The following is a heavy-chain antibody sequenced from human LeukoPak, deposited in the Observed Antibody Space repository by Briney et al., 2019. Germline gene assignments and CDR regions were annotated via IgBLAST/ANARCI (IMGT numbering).Heavy chain of an antibody. Sequence: GGSLRLSCAASGFTFSNAWMSWVRQAPGKGLEWVGRIKSKTDGGTTDYAAPVKGRFTISRDDSKNTLYLQMNSLKTEDTAVYYCTTERGLRLGELSFDYWGQGTLVTVSS. CDR1: GFTFSNAW. CDR2: IKSKTDGGTT. D-gene: IGHD3-16*02. J-gene: IGHJ4*02. V-gene: IGHV3-15*01. CDR3: TTERGLRLGELSFDY.